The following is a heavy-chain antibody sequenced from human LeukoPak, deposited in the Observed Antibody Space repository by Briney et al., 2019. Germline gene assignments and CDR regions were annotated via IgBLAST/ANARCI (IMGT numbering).Heavy chain of an antibody. CDR2: IYYSGST. Sequence: PSETLSLTRTVSGGSISSYYWSWIRQPPGKGLEWIGHIYYSGSTSYNPSLKSRVTISVDTSKNQFSLKLSSVTAADTAVYYCARYSSSGLEYWGQGTLVTVSS. D-gene: IGHD6-19*01. CDR3: ARYSSSGLEY. CDR1: GGSISSYY. J-gene: IGHJ4*02. V-gene: IGHV4-59*01.